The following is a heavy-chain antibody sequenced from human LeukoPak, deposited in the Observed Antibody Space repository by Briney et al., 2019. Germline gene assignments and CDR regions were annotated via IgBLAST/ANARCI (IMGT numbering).Heavy chain of an antibody. CDR1: GFTFSSYA. J-gene: IGHJ4*02. Sequence: GGSLRLSCAASGFTFSSYAKHWVRQAPGKGLEWVAVISYDGSNKYYADSVKGRFTISRDNSKNTLYLQMNSLRAEDTAVYYCARDLMTTVTYIDYWGQGTLVTVSS. V-gene: IGHV3-30-3*01. D-gene: IGHD4-17*01. CDR3: ARDLMTTVTYIDY. CDR2: ISYDGSNK.